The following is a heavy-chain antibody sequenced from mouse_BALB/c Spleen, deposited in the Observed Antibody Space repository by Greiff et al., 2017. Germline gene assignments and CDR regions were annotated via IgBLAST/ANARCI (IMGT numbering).Heavy chain of an antibody. CDR1: GFSLTSYG. Sequence: VHLVESGPGLVAPSQSLSITCTVSGFSLTSYGVHWVRQPPGKGLEWLGVIWAGGSTNYNSALMSRLSISKDNSKSQVFLKMNSLQTDDTAMYYCARDRQLGLRAMDYWGQGTSVTVSS. CDR2: IWAGGST. J-gene: IGHJ4*01. D-gene: IGHD3-2*01. CDR3: ARDRQLGLRAMDY. V-gene: IGHV2-9*02.